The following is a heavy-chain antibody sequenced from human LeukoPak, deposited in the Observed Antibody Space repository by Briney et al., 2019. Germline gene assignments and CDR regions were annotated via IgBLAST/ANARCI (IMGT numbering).Heavy chain of an antibody. Sequence: GGSLRLSCAASGFTFSSHNMNWVRQAPGKGLEWVSYISSSGSTIYYADSVRGRFTISRDNAMNSLYLQMNSLRAEDTAVYYCARAINAYYMDVWGKGATVTVSS. CDR2: ISSSGSTI. CDR3: ARAINAYYMDV. CDR1: GFTFSSHN. V-gene: IGHV3-48*04. D-gene: IGHD2-8*01. J-gene: IGHJ6*03.